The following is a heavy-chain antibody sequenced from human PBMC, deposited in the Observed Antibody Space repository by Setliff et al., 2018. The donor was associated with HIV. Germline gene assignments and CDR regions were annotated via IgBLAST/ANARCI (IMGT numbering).Heavy chain of an antibody. J-gene: IGHJ6*03. V-gene: IGHV1-69*05. D-gene: IGHD3-10*01. Sequence: SVKVSCKASGGTFSNYAINWVRQAPGQGLEWMVGIIPILGTASYAQKLQGRVTITTDESTSTAYMELSSLRPEDTAVYYCARGAHPGSAEDYYYYYMDVWGKGTTVTVSS. CDR3: ARGAHPGSAEDYYYYYMDV. CDR2: IIPILGTA. CDR1: GGTFSNYA.